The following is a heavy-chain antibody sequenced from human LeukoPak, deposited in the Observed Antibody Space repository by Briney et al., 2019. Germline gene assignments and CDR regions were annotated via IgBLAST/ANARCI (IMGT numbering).Heavy chain of an antibody. Sequence: GASVKVSCKVSGYTLTELSMHWVRQAPGKGLEWMGGFDPEDGETIYAQEFQGKVTITADKSTSTTYMELSSLRSEDTAVYYCAVSREAGGSLDYWGQGTLVTVSS. V-gene: IGHV1-24*01. D-gene: IGHD2-15*01. CDR2: FDPEDGET. CDR1: GYTLTELS. CDR3: AVSREAGGSLDY. J-gene: IGHJ4*02.